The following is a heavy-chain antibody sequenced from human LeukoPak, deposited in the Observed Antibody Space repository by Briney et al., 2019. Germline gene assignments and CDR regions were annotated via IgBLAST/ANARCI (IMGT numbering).Heavy chain of an antibody. D-gene: IGHD6-13*01. CDR1: GFIFSSYA. CDR3: AKDKGYSSSWYGY. CDR2: ISGSGGST. V-gene: IGHV3-23*01. J-gene: IGHJ4*02. Sequence: PGGALRLTCAASGFIFSSYAMSGVGQAPARGVAGVSAISGSGGSTYYADSVKGRFTISRDNSKNTLYLPMNSLRAEDTAVYYCAKDKGYSSSWYGYWGQGTLVTVSS.